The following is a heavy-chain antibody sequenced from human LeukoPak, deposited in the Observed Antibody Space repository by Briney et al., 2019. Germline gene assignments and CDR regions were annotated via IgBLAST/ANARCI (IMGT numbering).Heavy chain of an antibody. Sequence: PGGSLRLSCAASGFTFNNYSMNWVRQAQGKGLEWVSSISGGGETTYYADSAKGRFTISRDNSQNTLYLQMNSLRVEDTAVYYFARDYADYVGYFFFDYWGQGTLVTVSS. D-gene: IGHD4-17*01. CDR3: ARDYADYVGYFFFDY. CDR1: GFTFNNYS. V-gene: IGHV3-23*01. CDR2: ISGGGETT. J-gene: IGHJ4*02.